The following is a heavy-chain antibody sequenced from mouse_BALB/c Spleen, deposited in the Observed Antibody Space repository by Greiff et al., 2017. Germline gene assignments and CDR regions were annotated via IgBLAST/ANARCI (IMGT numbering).Heavy chain of an antibody. CDR2: INSNGGST. J-gene: IGHJ2*01. CDR3: ARVGSGYVGFDY. V-gene: IGHV5-6-3*01. Sequence: EVQLVESGGGLVKPGGSLKLSCAASGFTFSSYGMSWVRQTPDKRLELVATINSNGGSTYYPDSVKGRFTISRDNAKNTLYLEMSSLRSEDTAMYYCARVGSGYVGFDYWGQGTTLTVSS. CDR1: GFTFSSYG. D-gene: IGHD3-1*01.